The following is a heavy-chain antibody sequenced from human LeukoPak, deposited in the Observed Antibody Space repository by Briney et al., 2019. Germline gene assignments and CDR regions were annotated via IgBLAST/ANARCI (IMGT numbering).Heavy chain of an antibody. CDR2: IYYSGST. Sequence: PSETLSLTCTVSGGSISSGSYYWSWIRQPPGKELEWIGSIYYSGSTYYNPSLKSRVTISVDTSKNQFSLKLSSVTAADTAVYYCARVYYDFWSGYYTLYYFDYWGQGTLVTVSS. CDR1: GGSISSGSYY. CDR3: ARVYYDFWSGYYTLYYFDY. J-gene: IGHJ4*02. D-gene: IGHD3-3*01. V-gene: IGHV4-39*07.